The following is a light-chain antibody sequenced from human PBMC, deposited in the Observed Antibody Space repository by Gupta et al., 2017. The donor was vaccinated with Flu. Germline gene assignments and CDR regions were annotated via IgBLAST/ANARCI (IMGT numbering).Light chain of an antibody. J-gene: IGKJ4*01. CDR1: ESINSH. V-gene: IGKV1-39*01. CDR3: QQRDNTPST. CDR2: GAS. Sequence: PSSLSASLGDRVTITCRASESINSHLNWYKQKPGKAPELLVYGASNLQSGVPSRCSGSGSGTDFTLTISKLQPEDFATYYCQQRDNTPSTFGGGTKVEIK.